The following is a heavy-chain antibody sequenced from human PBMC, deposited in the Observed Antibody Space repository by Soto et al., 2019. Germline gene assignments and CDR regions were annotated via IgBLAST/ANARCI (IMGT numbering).Heavy chain of an antibody. Sequence: QVQLVESGGGVVQPGRSLRLSCAASGFTFSSYGMHWVRQAPGKGLEWVAVLSYDGSNKYYADSVKGRFTISRDNSKNTLYLQMNSLRAEDTAVYYCAKEALVKENFDYWGQGTLVTVSS. J-gene: IGHJ4*02. D-gene: IGHD2-8*02. CDR2: LSYDGSNK. V-gene: IGHV3-30*18. CDR1: GFTFSSYG. CDR3: AKEALVKENFDY.